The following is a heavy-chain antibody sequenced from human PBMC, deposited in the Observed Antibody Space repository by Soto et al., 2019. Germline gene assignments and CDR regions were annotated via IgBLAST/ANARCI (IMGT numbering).Heavy chain of an antibody. CDR2: IYYSGST. Sequence: QVQLQESGPGLVKPSQTLSLTCTVSGGSISSGGYYWSWIRQHPGKGLEWIGYIYYSGSTYYNPYLRSRVTISVDTYKNQFSLKLSSVTAADTAVYYCARAEGLGGYCSGGSCYLWFDPWGQGTLVTVSS. J-gene: IGHJ5*02. CDR1: GGSISSGGYY. CDR3: ARAEGLGGYCSGGSCYLWFDP. V-gene: IGHV4-31*03. D-gene: IGHD2-15*01.